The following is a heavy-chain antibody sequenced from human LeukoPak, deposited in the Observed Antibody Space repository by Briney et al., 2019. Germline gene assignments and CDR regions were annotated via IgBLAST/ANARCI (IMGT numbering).Heavy chain of an antibody. CDR3: AKDRDDYYDSSGYGPFDY. V-gene: IGHV3-23*01. D-gene: IGHD3-22*01. Sequence: GGSLRLSCAASGFTFSSYAMSWVRQAPGRGLEWVSAISGSGGSTYYADSVKGRFTISRDNSKNTLYLQMNSLRAEDTAVYYCAKDRDDYYDSSGYGPFDYWGQGTLVTVSS. CDR2: ISGSGGST. CDR1: GFTFSSYA. J-gene: IGHJ4*02.